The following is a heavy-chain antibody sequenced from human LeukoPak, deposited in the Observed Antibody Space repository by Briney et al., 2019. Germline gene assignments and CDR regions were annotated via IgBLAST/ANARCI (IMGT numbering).Heavy chain of an antibody. CDR3: ARVAYYYDSSGYEALVFDY. CDR1: GGSISSGSYY. D-gene: IGHD3-22*01. V-gene: IGHV4-61*02. J-gene: IGHJ4*02. CDR2: IYTSGST. Sequence: SQTLSLTCTVSGGSISSGSYYWSWIWQPAGKGLEWIGRIYTSGSTNYNPSLKSRVTISVDTSKNQFSLKLSSVTAADTAVYYCARVAYYYDSSGYEALVFDYWGQGTLVTVSS.